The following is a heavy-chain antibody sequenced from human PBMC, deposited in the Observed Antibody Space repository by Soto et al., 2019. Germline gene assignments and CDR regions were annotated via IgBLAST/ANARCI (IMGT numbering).Heavy chain of an antibody. V-gene: IGHV3-23*01. CDR2: IGGNGADT. CDR3: SASRDYNWFDP. CDR1: GFTFSSYA. D-gene: IGHD2-21*02. J-gene: IGHJ5*02. Sequence: DVQLLESGGGLVQPGGSVRLSCAASGFTFSSYAMSWVRQAPGKGLEWVSAIGGNGADTSYADSVRGRFTISRDNSRSTLYLQMNSLRIEDTAVYYCSASRDYNWFDPWGQGTLVTVSS.